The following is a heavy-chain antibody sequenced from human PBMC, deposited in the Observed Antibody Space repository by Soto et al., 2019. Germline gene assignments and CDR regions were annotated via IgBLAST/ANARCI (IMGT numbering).Heavy chain of an antibody. Sequence: QVQLVQSGAEVKKPGSSVKVSCKASGGTFSSYAISWVRQAPGQGLEWMGGIIPIFGTANYAQKFQGRVTITADKSTSTAYMELSSLRSEDTSVYYCARVLHYDILTGPSHYGMDVWGQGTTVTVSS. D-gene: IGHD3-9*01. CDR2: IIPIFGTA. CDR1: GGTFSSYA. V-gene: IGHV1-69*06. CDR3: ARVLHYDILTGPSHYGMDV. J-gene: IGHJ6*02.